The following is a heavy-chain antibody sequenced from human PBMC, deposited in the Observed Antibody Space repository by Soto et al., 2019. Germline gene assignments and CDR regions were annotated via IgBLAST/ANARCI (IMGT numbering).Heavy chain of an antibody. CDR1: GFTFSSYG. Sequence: QVQLVESGGGVVQPGRSLRLSCAASGFTFSSYGMHWVRQAPGKGLEWVAVIWYDGSNKYYADSVKGRFTISRDNSKNTLYLQMNSPRAEDTAVYYCARDRGFFDGDYYYYYGMDVWGQGTTVTVSS. CDR2: IWYDGSNK. V-gene: IGHV3-33*01. J-gene: IGHJ6*02. CDR3: ARDRGFFDGDYYYYYGMDV. D-gene: IGHD4-17*01.